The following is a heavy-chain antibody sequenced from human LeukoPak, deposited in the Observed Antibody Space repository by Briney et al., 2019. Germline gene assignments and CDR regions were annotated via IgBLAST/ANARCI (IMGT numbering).Heavy chain of an antibody. CDR3: VKYGADV. CDR1: RFTFSTYA. J-gene: IGHJ6*02. CDR2: ISGSDGST. D-gene: IGHD3-10*01. V-gene: IGHV3-23*01. Sequence: PGGSLRLSCAASRFTFSTYAMSWVRQPPGKGLEWVSAISGSDGSTYYADSVKGRFTTSRDNSKNTLYLQMNSLRAEDTAVYYCVKYGADVWGQGTTVTVSS.